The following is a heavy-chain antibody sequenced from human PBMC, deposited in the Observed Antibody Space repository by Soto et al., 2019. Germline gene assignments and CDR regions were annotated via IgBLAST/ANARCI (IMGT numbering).Heavy chain of an antibody. CDR1: GYSFTGHY. Sequence: VASVKVSCKASGYSFTGHYIHWVRQAPGQGLEWMGWINPISGDTNYAQKFQGRVTMTRDTSTSTAYMDLSSLISDDTAVYYCARWRRDYSRLQRNPYGMDVWGQGTSVT. V-gene: IGHV1-2*02. CDR3: ARWRRDYSRLQRNPYGMDV. CDR2: INPISGDT. J-gene: IGHJ6*02. D-gene: IGHD6-13*01.